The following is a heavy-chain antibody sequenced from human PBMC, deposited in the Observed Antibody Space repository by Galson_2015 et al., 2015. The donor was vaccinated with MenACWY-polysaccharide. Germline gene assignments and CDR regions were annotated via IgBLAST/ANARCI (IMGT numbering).Heavy chain of an antibody. CDR3: ARGGSSGGSCYLRWCYYYYGMDV. Sequence: SVKVSCKASGYTFTSYYMHWVRQAPGQGLEWMGIINPSGGSTSYAQKFQGRVTMTRDTSTSTVYMELSSLRSEDTAVCYCARGGSSGGSCYLRWCYYYYGMDVWGQGTTVTVSS. J-gene: IGHJ6*02. CDR2: INPSGGST. D-gene: IGHD2-15*01. V-gene: IGHV1-46*01. CDR1: GYTFTSYY.